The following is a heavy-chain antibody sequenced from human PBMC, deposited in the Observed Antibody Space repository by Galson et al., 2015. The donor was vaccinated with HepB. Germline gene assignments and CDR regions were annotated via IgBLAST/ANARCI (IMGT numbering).Heavy chain of an antibody. CDR1: GYTFTDYV. CDR2: MNPNTGKP. D-gene: IGHD3-3*01. V-gene: IGHV7-4-1*02. CDR3: ARSPLRFLDWLPYYDYYYMDV. J-gene: IGHJ6*03. Sequence: SVKVSCKASGYTFTDYVVNWVRQAPGQGLEWMGWMNPNTGKPTSAPGFAGRFVFSLDTSVTTDYLQISRLETDDTAVYYCARSPLRFLDWLPYYDYYYMDVWGEGTTVTVSS.